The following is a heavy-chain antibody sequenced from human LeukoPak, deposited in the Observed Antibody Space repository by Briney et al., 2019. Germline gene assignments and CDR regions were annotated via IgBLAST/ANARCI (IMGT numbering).Heavy chain of an antibody. Sequence: TGGPLRLSCAASGFTFSSYSMNWVRQAPGKGLEWVSSISSSSIYIYYADSVKGRFSISRDNAKNSLYLQMNSLRAEDTAVYYCAKRGGPSGYDYLPYYYMDVWGKGTTVTVSS. CDR2: ISSSSIYI. D-gene: IGHD5-12*01. J-gene: IGHJ6*03. CDR3: AKRGGPSGYDYLPYYYMDV. V-gene: IGHV3-21*01. CDR1: GFTFSSYS.